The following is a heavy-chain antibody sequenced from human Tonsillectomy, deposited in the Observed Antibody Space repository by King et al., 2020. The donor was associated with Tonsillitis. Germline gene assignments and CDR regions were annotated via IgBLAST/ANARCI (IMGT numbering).Heavy chain of an antibody. J-gene: IGHJ4*02. CDR2: ISSSSSYT. CDR3: ARVGRYCGGGSCYSKY. Sequence: QLVQSGGGLVKPGGSLRLSCAASGFTFSDYHMSWFRQAPGKGLEWVSYISSSSSYTNYAYSVKGRFTISRDSAKNSLYLQMNSRRAEDTAVYYCARVGRYCGGGSCYSKYWGQGTLVTVSS. D-gene: IGHD2-15*01. V-gene: IGHV3-11*05. CDR1: GFTFSDYH.